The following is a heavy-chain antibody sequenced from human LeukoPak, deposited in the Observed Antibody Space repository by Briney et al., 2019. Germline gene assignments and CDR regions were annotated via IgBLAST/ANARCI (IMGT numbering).Heavy chain of an antibody. CDR1: GDSVSSYSAA. D-gene: IGHD4-23*01. CDR3: ARSGGHDAFDI. J-gene: IGHJ3*02. CDR2: TYYRSKWYN. Sequence: SQTLSLTCAISGDSVSSYSAAWSWIRQSPSRGLEWLGRTYYRSKWYNDYAVSVKSRITIDPDTSKNQFSLQLTSVTPEDTAVYYCARSGGHDAFDIWGQGTMVTVSS. V-gene: IGHV6-1*01.